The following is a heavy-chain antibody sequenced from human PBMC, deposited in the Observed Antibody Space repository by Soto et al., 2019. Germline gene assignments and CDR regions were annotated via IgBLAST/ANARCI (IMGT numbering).Heavy chain of an antibody. D-gene: IGHD3-22*01. CDR1: GGSISSAD. Sequence: PSETLSLTCTVSGGSISSADWTWIRQPPGKGLEWIGYIYYSGSTNYNPSLKSRVTISVDRSKNQFSLKLSSVTAADTAVYYCARASKGSGYSPHAFDIWGQGTMVTVSS. CDR2: IYYSGST. CDR3: ARASKGSGYSPHAFDI. J-gene: IGHJ3*02. V-gene: IGHV4-59*13.